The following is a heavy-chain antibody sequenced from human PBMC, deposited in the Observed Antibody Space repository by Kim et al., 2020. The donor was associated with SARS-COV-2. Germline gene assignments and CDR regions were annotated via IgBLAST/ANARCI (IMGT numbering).Heavy chain of an antibody. CDR3: ARSIGYDSYYYYGMDV. V-gene: IGHV1-69*13. CDR1: GGTFSSYA. D-gene: IGHD5-12*01. J-gene: IGHJ6*02. CDR2: IIPIFGTG. Sequence: SVKVSCKASGGTFSSYAISWVRQAPGQGLEWMGGIIPIFGTGKYRQKFQGRVTITADESTSTAYMELSSLRSEDTAVYYCARSIGYDSYYYYGMDVWGQVTPVTVPS.